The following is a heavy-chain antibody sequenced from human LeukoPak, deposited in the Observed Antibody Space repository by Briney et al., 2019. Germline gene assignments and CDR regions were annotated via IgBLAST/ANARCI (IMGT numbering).Heavy chain of an antibody. CDR2: IYYSGST. CDR3: ATAEPYCGGDCSFDY. V-gene: IGHV4-39*01. J-gene: IGHJ4*02. Sequence: SETLSLTCTVSGGSISSSSYSWGWIRQPPGKGLEWIGSIYYSGSTYYNPSLKSRVTISVDTSKNQFSLKLSSVTAADTAVYYCATAEPYCGGDCSFDYWGQGTLVTVSS. CDR1: GGSISSSSYS. D-gene: IGHD2-21*02.